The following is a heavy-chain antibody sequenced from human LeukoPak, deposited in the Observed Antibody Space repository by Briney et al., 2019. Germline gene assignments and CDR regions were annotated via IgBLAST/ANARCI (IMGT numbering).Heavy chain of an antibody. CDR2: TYYRSKWYN. Sequence: SQTLSLTCAISGDSVSSNSATWNWIRQSPLRGLEWLGRTYYRSKWYNDYAVSVKSRITINPDTSKNQFSLKLSSVTAADTAVYYCARHSGPIFGVAPTDYWGQGTLVTVSS. V-gene: IGHV6-1*01. CDR3: ARHSGPIFGVAPTDY. J-gene: IGHJ4*02. CDR1: GDSVSSNSAT. D-gene: IGHD3-3*01.